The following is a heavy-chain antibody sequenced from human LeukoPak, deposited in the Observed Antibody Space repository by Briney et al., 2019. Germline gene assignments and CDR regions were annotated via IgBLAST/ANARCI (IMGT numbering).Heavy chain of an antibody. CDR3: ALIGAGNYYDSSGYDTWIRDYFDY. D-gene: IGHD3-22*01. J-gene: IGHJ4*02. V-gene: IGHV3-23*01. CDR2: ISGSGGQT. CDR1: GFTFRSYA. Sequence: PGGSLRLSCTASGFTFRSYAMSWVRQAPGKGLEWVSTISGSGGQTYYADSVKGRFTISRDNSKNTLYLQMNSLRAEDTAVYYCALIGAGNYYDSSGYDTWIRDYFDYWGQGTLVTVSS.